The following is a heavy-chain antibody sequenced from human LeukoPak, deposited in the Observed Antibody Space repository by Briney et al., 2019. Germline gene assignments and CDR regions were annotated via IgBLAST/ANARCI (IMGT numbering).Heavy chain of an antibody. Sequence: SETLSLTCTVSGGSISSYYWSWIRQPPGKGLEWIGSIYYSGSTYYNPSLKSRVTISVDTSKNQFSLKLSSVTAADTAVYYCAREGIAAAGTSFYWGQGTLVTVSS. J-gene: IGHJ4*02. CDR2: IYYSGST. CDR3: AREGIAAAGTSFY. V-gene: IGHV4-39*07. D-gene: IGHD6-13*01. CDR1: GGSISSYY.